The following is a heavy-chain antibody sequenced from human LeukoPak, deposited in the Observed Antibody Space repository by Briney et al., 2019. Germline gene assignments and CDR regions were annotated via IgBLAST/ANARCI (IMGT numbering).Heavy chain of an antibody. Sequence: GGSLRLSCAASGFTFSSYGMHWVRQAPGKGLEWVAVIWNDASHDNYVDSVKGRFSFSRDNSKNTLYLQMNSLRAEDTAVYYCARDLCSGGSCRYADYWGQGTLVTVSS. D-gene: IGHD2-15*01. J-gene: IGHJ4*02. CDR2: IWNDASHD. CDR3: ARDLCSGGSCRYADY. V-gene: IGHV3-33*01. CDR1: GFTFSSYG.